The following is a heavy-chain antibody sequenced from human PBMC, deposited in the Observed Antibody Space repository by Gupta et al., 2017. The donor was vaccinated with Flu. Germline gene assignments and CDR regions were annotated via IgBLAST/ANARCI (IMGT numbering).Heavy chain of an antibody. V-gene: IGHV3-23*01. J-gene: IGHJ4*02. Sequence: EVQLLESGGGLVQPGGSLRLSCAASGFTFSSYAMSWVRQAPGKGLEWVSAISGSGGSTYYADSVKGRFTISRDNSKNTRYLQMNSRRAEDTAVYYCAKAVVAAAGISPLFGVFGYWGQGTLVTVSS. CDR3: AKAVVAAAGISPLFGVFGY. CDR2: ISGSGGST. CDR1: GFTFSSYA. D-gene: IGHD6-13*01.